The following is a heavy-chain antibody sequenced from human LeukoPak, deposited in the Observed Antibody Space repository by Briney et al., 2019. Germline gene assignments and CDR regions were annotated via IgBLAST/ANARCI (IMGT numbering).Heavy chain of an antibody. V-gene: IGHV4-61*02. CDR2: IYTNGIT. J-gene: IGHJ3*02. Sequence: SEPLSLTCSVSGGPISSGRYFGSWIRQPAGKGLEWIGRIYTNGITNYNPSLESRVTISVDTSNNQFSLNLSSVTAADTAVYYCARTLLPATRGAFDIWGQGTMVTVSS. CDR3: ARTLLPATRGAFDI. D-gene: IGHD2-2*01. CDR1: GGPISSGRYF.